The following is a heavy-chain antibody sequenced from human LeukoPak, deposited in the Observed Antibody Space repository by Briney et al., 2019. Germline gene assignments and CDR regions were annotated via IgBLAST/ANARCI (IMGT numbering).Heavy chain of an antibody. CDR2: IGAAGDT. CDR3: TRGRGDQWLDPFGY. Sequence: PGGSLRLSCAASGFSFSTYDMHWVRQVTGKGLEWVSTIGAAGDTHYPGSVKGRFTISRENAKNSLFLQMNNLRAEDTAVYYCTRGRGDQWLDPFGYWGQGTRVTVSS. V-gene: IGHV3-13*01. CDR1: GFSFSTYD. D-gene: IGHD6-19*01. J-gene: IGHJ4*02.